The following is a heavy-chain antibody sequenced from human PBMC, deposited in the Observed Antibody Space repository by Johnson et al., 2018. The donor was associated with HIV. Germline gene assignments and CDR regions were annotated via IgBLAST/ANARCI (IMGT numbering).Heavy chain of an antibody. V-gene: IGHV3-9*01. CDR3: ARDGQDRDDAFDI. CDR2: ISWNSGSI. Sequence: QLVESGGGLVQPGRSLRLSCAASGFTFDDYAMHWVRQAPGKGLEWVSGISWNSGSIGYADSVKGRFTISRDNSKNTLYLQMNSLRAEDTAVYYCARDGQDRDDAFDIWGQGTIVTVSS. CDR1: GFTFDDYA. J-gene: IGHJ3*02. D-gene: IGHD3-22*01.